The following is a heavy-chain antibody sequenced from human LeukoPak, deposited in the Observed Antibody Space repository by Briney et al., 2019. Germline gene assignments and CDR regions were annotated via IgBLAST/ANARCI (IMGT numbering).Heavy chain of an antibody. J-gene: IGHJ2*01. CDR1: RFTFSSYA. CDR2: ISGRGDST. D-gene: IGHD6-13*01. V-gene: IGHV3-23*01. CDR3: AKAIAAPVWYFDL. Sequence: GGSLRLSCAASRFTFSSYAMSWVRQAPGKGMEWVSTISGRGDSTYYADSVKGRFTISRDNSRNTLYLQMNTLRAEDTAVYYCAKAIAAPVWYFDLWGRGTLVTVSS.